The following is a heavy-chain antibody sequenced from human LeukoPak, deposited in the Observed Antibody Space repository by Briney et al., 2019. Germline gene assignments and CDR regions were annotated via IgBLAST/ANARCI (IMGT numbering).Heavy chain of an antibody. D-gene: IGHD2-8*02. V-gene: IGHV3-53*01. Sequence: GVSLRLSCAASGFTFSSYAMSWVRQAPGKGLEWVSVIYSGGPTYYADSVKGRFTISRDNSKNTVYLQMNSLRGEDTAVYFCARGWVVATGGFDMWGQGTMVTVSS. CDR2: IYSGGPT. CDR3: ARGWVVATGGFDM. CDR1: GFTFSSYA. J-gene: IGHJ3*02.